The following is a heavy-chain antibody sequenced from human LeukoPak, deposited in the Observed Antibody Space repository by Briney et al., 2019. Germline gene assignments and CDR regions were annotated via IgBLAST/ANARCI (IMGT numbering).Heavy chain of an antibody. V-gene: IGHV3-23*01. CDR2: ISGSGAST. J-gene: IGHJ4*02. Sequence: PGGSLRLSCAASGFTFSSYAMSWVRQAPGKGLEWVSAISGSGASTYYADSVKGRFTISRDNSKNTLYLQMNSLRAEDTAVYYCARVDDSSGYIFDYWGQGTLVTVSS. D-gene: IGHD3-22*01. CDR1: GFTFSSYA. CDR3: ARVDDSSGYIFDY.